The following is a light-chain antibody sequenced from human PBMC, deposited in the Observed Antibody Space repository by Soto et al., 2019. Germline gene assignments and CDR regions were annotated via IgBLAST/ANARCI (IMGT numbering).Light chain of an antibody. Sequence: ALTQPASVSGSPGQSITISCTGTSSDVGGYNYVSWYQQHPGKAPKLMIYDVSNRPSGVSNRFSGSKSGNTASLTISGLQAEDEADYYCSSYTSSSTPIVVFGGGTKVTVL. CDR2: DVS. V-gene: IGLV2-14*01. J-gene: IGLJ2*01. CDR3: SSYTSSSTPIVV. CDR1: SSDVGGYNY.